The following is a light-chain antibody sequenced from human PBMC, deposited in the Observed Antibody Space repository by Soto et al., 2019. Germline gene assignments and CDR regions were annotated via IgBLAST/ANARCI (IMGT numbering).Light chain of an antibody. V-gene: IGLV2-14*01. CDR2: EVS. CDR3: SSYTTGNTLVL. J-gene: IGLJ2*01. Sequence: SALTQPASVSGSPGQSITISCIGTSSDIGAYNYVSWYQQHPGRAPKLIISEVSNRPSGVSNRFSGSKSGNTATLAISGLQPEDEADYYCSSYTTGNTLVLFGGGTKLTVL. CDR1: SSDIGAYNY.